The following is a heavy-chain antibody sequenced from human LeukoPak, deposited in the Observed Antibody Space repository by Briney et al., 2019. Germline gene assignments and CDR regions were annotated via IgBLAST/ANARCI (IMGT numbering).Heavy chain of an antibody. CDR3: ARENAGDRWFDP. V-gene: IGHV3-74*01. J-gene: IGHJ5*02. Sequence: GGSLRLSCAASGFTFSSYWMHWVCQAPGKGLVWVSRINSDGSSTNYADSVKGRFTISRDNAKNTLYLQMNSLRAEDTAVYYCARENAGDRWFDPWGQGTLVTVSS. CDR2: INSDGSST. D-gene: IGHD2-21*02. CDR1: GFTFSSYW.